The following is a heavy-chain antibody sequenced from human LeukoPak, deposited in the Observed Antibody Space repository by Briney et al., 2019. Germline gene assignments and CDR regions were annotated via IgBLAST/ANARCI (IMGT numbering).Heavy chain of an antibody. CDR2: INPNSGGT. Sequence: GGSLRLSCAASGFTFTSYAMHWVRQAPGQGLEWMGWINPNSGGTNYAQKFQGRVTMTRDTSISTAYMELSRLRSDDTAVYYCASSRGWYFDYLGQGTLVTVSS. D-gene: IGHD6-19*01. J-gene: IGHJ4*02. V-gene: IGHV1-2*02. CDR3: ASSRGWYFDY. CDR1: GFTFTSYA.